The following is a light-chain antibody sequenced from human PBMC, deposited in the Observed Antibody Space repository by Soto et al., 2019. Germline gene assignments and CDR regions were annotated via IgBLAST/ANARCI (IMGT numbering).Light chain of an antibody. CDR1: QSVSSY. Sequence: IVLTQSPATLSLSPGERATLSCRASQSVSSYVAWYQQKPGQAPRLLIYDASNRATGIPARFSGSGYGTDFTLTISSLEPEDFAVYYCQQRSNWPRLTFGGGTKVEIK. CDR3: QQRSNWPRLT. V-gene: IGKV3-11*01. J-gene: IGKJ4*01. CDR2: DAS.